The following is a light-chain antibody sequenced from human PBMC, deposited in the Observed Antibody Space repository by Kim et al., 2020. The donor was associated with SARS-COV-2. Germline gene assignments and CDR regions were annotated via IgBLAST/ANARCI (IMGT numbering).Light chain of an antibody. J-gene: IGLJ3*02. CDR2: DVS. Sequence: GQSVTISCTGTRSDVGGYNYVSWYQQHPGKAPNLMIYDVSKRPSGVPDRFSGSKSGNTASLTISGLQAEDEADYYCCSYAGSYTWVFGGGTKLTVL. CDR1: RSDVGGYNY. V-gene: IGLV2-11*01. CDR3: CSYAGSYTWV.